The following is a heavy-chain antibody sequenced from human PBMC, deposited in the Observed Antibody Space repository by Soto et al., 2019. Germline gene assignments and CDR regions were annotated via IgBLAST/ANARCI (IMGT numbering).Heavy chain of an antibody. CDR1: GFTFSDYY. J-gene: IGHJ5*02. CDR2: ISSSGSTI. V-gene: IGHV3-11*01. D-gene: IGHD3-9*01. CDR3: ARVGSILTGYKIRYNWFDP. Sequence: QVQLVESGGGLVKPGGSLRLSCAASGFTFSDYYMSWIRQAPGKWLEWVSYISSSGSTIYYEDSVKGRFTIYRDNAKISLYLQMNSLRAEDTAVYYCARVGSILTGYKIRYNWFDPWGQGTLVTVS.